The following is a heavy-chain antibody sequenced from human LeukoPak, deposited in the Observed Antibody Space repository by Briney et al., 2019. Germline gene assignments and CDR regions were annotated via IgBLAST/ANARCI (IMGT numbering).Heavy chain of an antibody. CDR3: AITGVADAFDI. Sequence: GGSLRLSCAASGFTFSSYWMHRVRQAPGKGLVWVSRINSDGSSTSYADSVKGRFTISRDNAKNTLYLQMNSLRAEDTAVYYCAITGVADAFDIRGQGTMVTVSS. J-gene: IGHJ3*02. D-gene: IGHD3-10*01. V-gene: IGHV3-74*01. CDR2: INSDGSST. CDR1: GFTFSSYW.